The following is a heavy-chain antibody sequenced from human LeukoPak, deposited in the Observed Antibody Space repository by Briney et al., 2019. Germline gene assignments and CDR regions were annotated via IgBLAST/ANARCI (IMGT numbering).Heavy chain of an antibody. CDR3: ARATPSGSYYVNDAFDI. CDR2: IYYSGST. V-gene: IGHV4-59*12. Sequence: PSETLSLTCSVSGGSISSYYWSWIRQPPGKGLEWIGYIYYSGSTNYNPSLKSRVTISVDTSKNQFSLKLSSVTAADTAVYYCARATPSGSYYVNDAFDIWGQGTMVTVSS. J-gene: IGHJ3*02. CDR1: GGSISSYY. D-gene: IGHD1-26*01.